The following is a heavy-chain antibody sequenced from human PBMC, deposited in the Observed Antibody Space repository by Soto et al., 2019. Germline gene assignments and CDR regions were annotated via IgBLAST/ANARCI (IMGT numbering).Heavy chain of an antibody. D-gene: IGHD3-16*01. J-gene: IGHJ4*02. CDR1: GYTFTSDG. Sequence: QVQLVQSGAEVKKPGASVKVSCKASGYTFTSDGINWVRQAPGQGLEWMGWINCNSGSTDYVQKFQGRVTMTRDTAINTAYMELSSLRSEDTAVYYCARGASDGGIDYWGQGTLFTVSS. CDR2: INCNSGST. CDR3: ARGASDGGIDY. V-gene: IGHV1-8*01.